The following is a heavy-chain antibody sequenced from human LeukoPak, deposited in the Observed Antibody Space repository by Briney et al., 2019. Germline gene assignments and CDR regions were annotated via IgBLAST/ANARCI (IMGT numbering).Heavy chain of an antibody. CDR1: GYSFSNYW. J-gene: IGHJ4*02. V-gene: IGHV5-51*01. CDR3: ARSYPYYYGSGRTSYYFDY. CDR2: IYPGDSQT. Sequence: GESLKISCQGSGYSFSNYWIGWVRQMPGKGLEWMGIIYPGDSQTRYSPSFQGQVTISADKSISTAYLQWSSLKASDTAMYYCARSYPYYYGSGRTSYYFDYWGQGTLVTVSS. D-gene: IGHD3-10*01.